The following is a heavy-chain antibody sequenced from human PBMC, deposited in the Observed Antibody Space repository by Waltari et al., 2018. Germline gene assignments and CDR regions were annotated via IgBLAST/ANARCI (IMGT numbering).Heavy chain of an antibody. D-gene: IGHD1-26*01. Sequence: QVQLVESGGGVVQPGSPLRLSCAASGFTFSSYAMHWVRQAPGKGLEWVASMSYDGSKINYADSVKGRFTISRDYSKKTVDLQMNNLRTDDTAIYYCARDGPTSFLDAVGYLQHWGQGTLVTVSS. V-gene: IGHV3-30-3*01. J-gene: IGHJ1*01. CDR1: GFTFSSYA. CDR3: ARDGPTSFLDAVGYLQH. CDR2: MSYDGSKI.